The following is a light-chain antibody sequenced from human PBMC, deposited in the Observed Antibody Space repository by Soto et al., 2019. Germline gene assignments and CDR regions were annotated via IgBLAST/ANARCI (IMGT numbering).Light chain of an antibody. J-gene: IGKJ1*01. CDR1: RDVGSD. CDR2: AAS. Sequence: QMTQSPSSLSASVGEKIIITCRASRDVGSDVSWYQQKPGQAPKLLIYAASNLYTGVPSRFSGSRSGTGFTLTISSLQPEDFESYYCLQDYGDSWTFGQGTKVDIX. V-gene: IGKV1-6*01. CDR3: LQDYGDSWT.